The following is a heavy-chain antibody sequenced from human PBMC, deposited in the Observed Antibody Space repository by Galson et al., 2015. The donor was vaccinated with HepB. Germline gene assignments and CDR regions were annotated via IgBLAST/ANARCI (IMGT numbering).Heavy chain of an antibody. Sequence: SLRLSCAASGFTFSSYAMHWVRQAPGKGLEWVAVISYDGSNKYYADSVKGRFTISRDNSKNTLYLQMNSLRAEDTAVYYCARDLYFNIRGYGYGYGVDYWGQGTLVTVSS. D-gene: IGHD5-18*01. CDR1: GFTFSSYA. CDR2: ISYDGSNK. CDR3: ARDLYFNIRGYGYGYGVDY. J-gene: IGHJ4*02. V-gene: IGHV3-30-3*01.